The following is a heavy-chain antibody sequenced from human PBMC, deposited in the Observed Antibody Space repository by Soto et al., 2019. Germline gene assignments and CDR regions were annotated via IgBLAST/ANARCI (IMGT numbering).Heavy chain of an antibody. CDR3: AREQRVPKKSSTSCYFPPLFRYYYYYMDV. CDR1: GYTFTGYY. J-gene: IGHJ6*03. V-gene: IGHV1-2*04. D-gene: IGHD2-2*01. CDR2: INPNSGGT. Sequence: QVQLVQYGAEVMKPGASVKVSCKASGYTFTGYYMHWVRQAPGQGLEWMGWINPNSGGTNYAQKFQGWVTMTRDTSISTAYMELSRLRSDDTAVYYCAREQRVPKKSSTSCYFPPLFRYYYYYMDVWGKGTTVTVSS.